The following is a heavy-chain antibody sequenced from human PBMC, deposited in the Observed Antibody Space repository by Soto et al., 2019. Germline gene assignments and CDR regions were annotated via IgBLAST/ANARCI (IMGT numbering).Heavy chain of an antibody. V-gene: IGHV3-30-3*01. CDR1: GFTFRNYA. J-gene: IGHJ6*02. CDR3: ARPARQLSADYYGFDT. CDR2: ISYDGDNK. D-gene: IGHD6-19*01. Sequence: GGSLRLSCAASGFTFRNYAMHWVRQAPGKGLEWVATISYDGDNKYYTDSVKGPFTISRDNSKNTLYLQMNSLRPEDTAVYYCARPARQLSADYYGFDTWGQGTKVTVSS.